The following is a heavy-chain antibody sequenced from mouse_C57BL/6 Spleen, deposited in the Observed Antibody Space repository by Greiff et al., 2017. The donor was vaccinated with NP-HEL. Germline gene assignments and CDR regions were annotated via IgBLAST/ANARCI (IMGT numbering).Heavy chain of an antibody. J-gene: IGHJ1*03. CDR1: GYTFTSYW. D-gene: IGHD2-4*01. Sequence: QVQLKQPGAELVKPGASVKLSCKASGYTFTSYWMQWVKQRPGQGLEWIGEIDPSDSYTNYNQKFKGKATLTVDTSSSTAYMQLSSLTSEDSAVDYCARWIKNWYFDVWGTGTTVTVSS. CDR2: IDPSDSYT. V-gene: IGHV1-50*01. CDR3: ARWIKNWYFDV.